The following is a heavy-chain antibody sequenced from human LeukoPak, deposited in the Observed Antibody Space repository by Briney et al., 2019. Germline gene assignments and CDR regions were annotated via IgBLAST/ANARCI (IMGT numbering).Heavy chain of an antibody. CDR3: ATYRAGTSGRGS. CDR2: INYNGNP. J-gene: IGHJ5*02. CDR1: GGSISSDH. D-gene: IGHD3-10*01. Sequence: PSETLSLTCTVSGGSISSDHWSWIRQPPGKGVEWIGYINYNGNPKYNPSLKSRVTISVDTSKNQFSLKVTSVTAADTAVYYCATYRAGTSGRGSWGQGTLVTVSS. V-gene: IGHV4-59*01.